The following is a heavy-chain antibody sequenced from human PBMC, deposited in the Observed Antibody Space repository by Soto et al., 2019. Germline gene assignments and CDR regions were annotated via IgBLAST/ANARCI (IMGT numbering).Heavy chain of an antibody. Sequence: QVQLQESGPGLVKPSQTLSLTCTVSGGSISSGGYYWSWIRQHPGKGLEWIGYIYYSGSTYNNPSLKSRVNMSVDKSKNQFTLKLSSWTAADTAVYYCATYHWTLTTSGYFDYWGQGTLVTVSS. CDR1: GGSISSGGYY. CDR2: IYYSGST. D-gene: IGHD4-17*01. CDR3: ATYHWTLTTSGYFDY. V-gene: IGHV4-31*03. J-gene: IGHJ4*02.